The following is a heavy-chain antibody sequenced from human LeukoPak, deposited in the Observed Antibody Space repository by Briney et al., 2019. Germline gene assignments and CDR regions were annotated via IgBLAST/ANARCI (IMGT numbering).Heavy chain of an antibody. CDR1: GYTFTSYA. V-gene: IGHV1-3*01. J-gene: IGHJ6*02. D-gene: IGHD2-15*01. CDR2: INAGNGNT. CDR3: ARDLPPARRIVVVVAAGMDV. Sequence: ASVNVSCKASGYTFTSYAMHWVRQAPGQRLEWMGWINAGNGNTKYSQKFQGRVTITRDTSASTAYMELSSLRSEDTAAYYCARDLPPARRIVVVVAAGMDVWGQGTTVTVSS.